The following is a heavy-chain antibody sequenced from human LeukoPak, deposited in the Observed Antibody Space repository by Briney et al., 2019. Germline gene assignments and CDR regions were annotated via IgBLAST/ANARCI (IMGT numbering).Heavy chain of an antibody. CDR1: GFTFSSYG. V-gene: IGHV3-30*02. Sequence: GGSPRLSCAASGFTFSSYGMHWVRQAPGKGLEWVAFIRYDGSNEYYADSVKGRFTISRDNSKNTLYLQMNSLRAEDTAVYYCAKDLDYYDSSGYYFDYWGQGTLVTVSS. J-gene: IGHJ4*02. D-gene: IGHD3-22*01. CDR2: IRYDGSNE. CDR3: AKDLDYYDSSGYYFDY.